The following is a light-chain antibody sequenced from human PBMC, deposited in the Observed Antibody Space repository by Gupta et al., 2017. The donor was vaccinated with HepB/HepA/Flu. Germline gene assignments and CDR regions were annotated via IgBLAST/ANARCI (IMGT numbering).Light chain of an antibody. V-gene: IGKV1-39*01. CDR1: RTISTY. CDR3: QQRYSSPKS. J-gene: IGKJ2*01. Sequence: DIQMAQSPSSLSASVGDRVNLTCRASRTISTYLNWYQQKPGTAPKLLIYATSKLQSGVPSRFSGSGSGTDFTLTISMLQPEDFATYCCQQRYSSPKSFGQGTKLEIK. CDR2: ATS.